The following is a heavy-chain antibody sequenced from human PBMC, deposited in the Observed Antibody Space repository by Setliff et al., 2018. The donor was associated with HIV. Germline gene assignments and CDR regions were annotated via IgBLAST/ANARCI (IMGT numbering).Heavy chain of an antibody. V-gene: IGHV1-18*01. Sequence: ASVKVSCKASGYTFTNFAVSWVRQAPGQGLEWMGWISANNGNTNYAQKFQDRVTMTTDTSTGTAHLELRSLRSEDTAVYYCARGESSIAVAGRPFDYWGQGTLVTVSS. D-gene: IGHD6-19*01. CDR1: GYTFTNFA. J-gene: IGHJ4*02. CDR2: ISANNGNT. CDR3: ARGESSIAVAGRPFDY.